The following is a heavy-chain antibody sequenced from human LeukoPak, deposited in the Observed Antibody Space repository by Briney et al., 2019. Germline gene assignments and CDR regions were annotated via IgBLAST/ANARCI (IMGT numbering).Heavy chain of an antibody. CDR2: ISSSSRYI. V-gene: IGHV3-21*01. CDR1: GFTFTSYG. Sequence: PGGSLRLSCVVSGFTFTSYGVHWVRQAPGKGLEWVSSISSSSRYIYYADSVKGRFTISRDNAKNSLYLQMNSLRAEDTAVYYCARDRPDDYGGNSCDYWGQGTLVTVSS. J-gene: IGHJ4*02. D-gene: IGHD4-23*01. CDR3: ARDRPDDYGGNSCDY.